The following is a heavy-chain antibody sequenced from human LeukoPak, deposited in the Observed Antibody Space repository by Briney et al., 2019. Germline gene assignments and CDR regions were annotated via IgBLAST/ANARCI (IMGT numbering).Heavy chain of an antibody. D-gene: IGHD2-2*01. CDR2: IYHSGST. CDR1: GYSISSCYY. J-gene: IGHJ3*02. Sequence: PSETLSLTCAVSGYSISSCYYWCWIRQPPEKLQWMVGSIYHSGSTYYNPSLKSRVTISVDTSKNPFSLKMSSVTAADTAVYYCARPGVPAALDAFDIWGQGTMVTVSS. CDR3: ARPGVPAALDAFDI. V-gene: IGHV4-38-2*01.